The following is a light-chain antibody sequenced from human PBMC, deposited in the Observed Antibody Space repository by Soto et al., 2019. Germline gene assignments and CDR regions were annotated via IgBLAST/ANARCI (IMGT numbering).Light chain of an antibody. CDR2: GAS. J-gene: IGKJ1*01. Sequence: DIVMTQSPVTLSVSPGDRATLSCRASQSVGHNLAWFQQKPGQAPRLLIYGASAGATGIPDRFSGSGFGTEFTLTISSLQSEDLAVYYCQQENNLPRKFGQGTKVEMK. CDR3: QQENNLPRK. CDR1: QSVGHN. V-gene: IGKV3-15*01.